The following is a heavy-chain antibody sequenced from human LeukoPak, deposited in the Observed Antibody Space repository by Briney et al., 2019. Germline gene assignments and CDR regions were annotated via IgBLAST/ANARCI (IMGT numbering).Heavy chain of an antibody. Sequence: GGSLRLSCAASGFTFSSYAMSWVRQAPGKGLEWVSAISGSGGSTYYADSVKGRFTISRDNSKNTLYLQMNSLRAEDTAVYYCAKLDSCSGGSCSLDYGMDVWGQGTTVTVSS. V-gene: IGHV3-23*01. J-gene: IGHJ6*02. CDR1: GFTFSSYA. D-gene: IGHD2-15*01. CDR2: ISGSGGST. CDR3: AKLDSCSGGSCSLDYGMDV.